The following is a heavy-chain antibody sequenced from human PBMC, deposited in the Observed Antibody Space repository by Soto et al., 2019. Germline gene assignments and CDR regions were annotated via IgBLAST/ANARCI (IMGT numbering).Heavy chain of an antibody. V-gene: IGHV3-23*01. CDR1: GFTFSSYA. Sequence: GGSLRLSCAASGFTFSSYAMSWVRQAPGKGLEWVSAISGSGGSTYYADSVKGRFTISTDNSKNALYLQMTSLRAEDTAVYYCAKWRLWFGELWAWGQGTLVTVSS. J-gene: IGHJ5*02. CDR3: AKWRLWFGELWA. D-gene: IGHD3-10*01. CDR2: ISGSGGST.